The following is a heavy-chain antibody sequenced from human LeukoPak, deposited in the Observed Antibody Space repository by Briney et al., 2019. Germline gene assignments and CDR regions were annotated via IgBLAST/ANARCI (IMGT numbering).Heavy chain of an antibody. V-gene: IGHV1-69*04. Sequence: SVKVSCKASGGTFSSYAISWVRQAPGQGLEWMGRIISILGIANYAQKFQGRVTITADKSTSTAYMELSSLRSEDTAVYYCARSYYDSSGYYRVHAFDIWGQGTMVTVSS. J-gene: IGHJ3*02. CDR3: ARSYYDSSGYYRVHAFDI. CDR2: IISILGIA. CDR1: GGTFSSYA. D-gene: IGHD3-22*01.